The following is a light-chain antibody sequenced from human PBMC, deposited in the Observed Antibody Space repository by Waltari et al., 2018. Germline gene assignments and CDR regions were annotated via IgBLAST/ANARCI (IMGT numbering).Light chain of an antibody. J-gene: IGKJ1*01. V-gene: IGKV3-20*01. Sequence: DIVLTQSPGTLSLSPGERATLSCVASQGVSSTFFAWYQQKHGQAPRILIYGASFRAAGIPDRFSGSASGTHFTLTISRLEPEDFAVYYCQQFSTSPWTFGQGTKVEFK. CDR1: QGVSSTF. CDR3: QQFSTSPWT. CDR2: GAS.